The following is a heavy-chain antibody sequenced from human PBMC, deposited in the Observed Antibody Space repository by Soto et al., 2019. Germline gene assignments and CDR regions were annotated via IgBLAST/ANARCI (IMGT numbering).Heavy chain of an antibody. V-gene: IGHV4-30-4*02. D-gene: IGHD6-13*01. J-gene: IGHJ4*02. CDR2: IYYSGNT. CDR3: AIDFKRYSSPPGPFEY. CDR1: GGSISSGHYY. Sequence: PSDTLSLTCTVSGGSISSGHYYWSWIRQPPGKSLEWIGYIYYSGNTYYNPSLKRRFSISVDTSKNQFSLQLSSVTVADTALFYFAIDFKRYSSPPGPFEYWGLGPLVTVSS.